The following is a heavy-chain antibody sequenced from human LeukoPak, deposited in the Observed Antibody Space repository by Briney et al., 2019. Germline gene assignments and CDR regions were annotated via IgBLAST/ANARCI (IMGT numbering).Heavy chain of an antibody. V-gene: IGHV3-7*01. J-gene: IGHJ4*02. CDR3: ATSDY. Sequence: GGSLRLSCAASGFTFSRYWMSWVRRAPGKGLEWVANINQDGSEKYYVDSVKGRFTISRDNAKNSLSLQMNSLRAEDTAVYYCATSDYWGQGTLVTVSS. CDR2: INQDGSEK. CDR1: GFTFSRYW.